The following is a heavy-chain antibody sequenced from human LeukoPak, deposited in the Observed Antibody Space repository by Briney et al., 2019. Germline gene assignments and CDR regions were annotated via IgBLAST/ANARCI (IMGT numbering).Heavy chain of an antibody. V-gene: IGHV4-59*12. J-gene: IGHJ4*02. CDR1: GGSISSDY. Sequence: PSETLSLTCTVSGGSISSDYWSWIRQPPGKGLEWIGCIYYSGSTNYNPSLKSRVTISVDTSKNQFSLNLSSVTAADTAVYYCARTGVGATTPFDYWGQGTMVTVSS. D-gene: IGHD1-26*01. CDR3: ARTGVGATTPFDY. CDR2: IYYSGST.